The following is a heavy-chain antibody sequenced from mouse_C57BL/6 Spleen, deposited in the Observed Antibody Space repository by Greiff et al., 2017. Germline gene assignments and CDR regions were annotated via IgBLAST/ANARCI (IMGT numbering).Heavy chain of an antibody. Sequence: QVQLQQPGAELVRPGSSVKLSCKASGYTFTSYWMDWVKQRPGQGLEWIGNIYPSDGETHYTQKFKDKATLTVDKSSSTAYMQLSSLTSEDSAFYYCALYGVAYWGQGTLVTVSA. CDR3: ALYGVAY. J-gene: IGHJ3*01. D-gene: IGHD1-1*01. V-gene: IGHV1-61*01. CDR2: IYPSDGET. CDR1: GYTFTSYW.